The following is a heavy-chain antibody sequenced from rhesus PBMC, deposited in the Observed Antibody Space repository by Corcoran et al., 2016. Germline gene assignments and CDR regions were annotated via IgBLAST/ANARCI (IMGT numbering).Heavy chain of an antibody. D-gene: IGHD7-45*01. CDR3: ARGLNSNWGRDWYFDL. Sequence: QVKLQQWGEGLVKPSETLSLTCAVYGGSISGYYYWSWIRQPPGKGLEWIGYIYGNSASTNYNPSLKNRVTISKDTSKNQFSLKLSSVTAADTAVYYCARGLNSNWGRDWYFDLWGPGTPITISS. V-gene: IGHV4-73*01. J-gene: IGHJ2*01. CDR1: GGSISGYYY. CDR2: IYGNSAST.